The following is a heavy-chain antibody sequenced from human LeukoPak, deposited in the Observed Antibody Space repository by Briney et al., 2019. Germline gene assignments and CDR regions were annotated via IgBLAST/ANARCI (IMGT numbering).Heavy chain of an antibody. CDR3: ASHSVGVLPIATFDY. V-gene: IGHV3-7*01. Sequence: GGSLRLSCAASGFTFSNYWMAWVRQAPGKGLEWVANIKQDGSEKYYVDSVKGRFTISRDNAKNSLSLQMNSLRAEDTAVYYCASHSVGVLPIATFDYWGQGTLVTVSS. CDR1: GFTFSNYW. D-gene: IGHD2-21*01. CDR2: IKQDGSEK. J-gene: IGHJ4*02.